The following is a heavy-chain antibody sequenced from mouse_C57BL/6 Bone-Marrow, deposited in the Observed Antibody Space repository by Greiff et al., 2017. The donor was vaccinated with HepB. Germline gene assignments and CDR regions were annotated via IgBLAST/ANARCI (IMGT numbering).Heavy chain of an antibody. V-gene: IGHV5-4*01. CDR2: ISDGGSYT. CDR1: GFTFSSYA. J-gene: IGHJ2*01. Sequence: EVQLVESGGGLVKPGGSLKLSCAASGFTFSSYAMSWVRQTPEKRLEWVATISDGGSYTYYPDNVKGRFTISRDNAKNNLYLQMSHLKSEDTAMYYCARGYYVYFDYWGQGTTLTVSS. D-gene: IGHD1-1*01. CDR3: ARGYYVYFDY.